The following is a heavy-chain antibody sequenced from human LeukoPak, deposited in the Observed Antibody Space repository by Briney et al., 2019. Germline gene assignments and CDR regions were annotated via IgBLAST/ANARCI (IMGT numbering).Heavy chain of an antibody. CDR1: GGSFSGYY. Sequence: SETLSLTCAVYGGSFSGYYWSWIRQPPGKGLEWIGEINHSGSTNYNPSLKSRVTISVDTSKNQFSLKLSSVTAADTAVYYCAGDITIFGVVISGNYYYGMDVWGQGTTVTVSS. CDR2: INHSGST. CDR3: AGDITIFGVVISGNYYYGMDV. V-gene: IGHV4-34*01. J-gene: IGHJ6*02. D-gene: IGHD3-3*01.